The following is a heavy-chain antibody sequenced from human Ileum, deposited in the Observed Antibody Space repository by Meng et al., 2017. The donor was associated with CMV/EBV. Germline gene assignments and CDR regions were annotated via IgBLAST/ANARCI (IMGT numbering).Heavy chain of an antibody. D-gene: IGHD6-13*01. V-gene: IGHV4-39*01. J-gene: IGHJ4*02. CDR1: CGSISSSNYY. CDR2: IHYSGRP. CDR3: AMEEKSAAGY. Sequence: TGTVSCGSISSSNYYCAWVRQPPGKGLEWIGSIHYSGRPYYSPSLKSRVTISVDTSRNQFSLKLTSVTAADTAVYYCAMEEKSAAGYWGQGTLVTVSS.